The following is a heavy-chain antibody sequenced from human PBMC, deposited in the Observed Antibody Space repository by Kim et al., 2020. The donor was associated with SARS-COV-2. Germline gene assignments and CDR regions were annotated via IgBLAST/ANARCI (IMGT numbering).Heavy chain of an antibody. J-gene: IGHJ4*02. Sequence: RTFYAASVKGRFTISRDNYKNTLFLQLNSLRAEDTALYYCARESSRRADYWGQGTLVTVSS. V-gene: IGHV3-23*01. CDR2: RT. D-gene: IGHD2-2*01. CDR3: ARESSRRADY.